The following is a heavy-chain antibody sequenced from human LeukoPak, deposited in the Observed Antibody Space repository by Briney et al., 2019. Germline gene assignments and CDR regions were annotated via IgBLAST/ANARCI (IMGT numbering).Heavy chain of an antibody. CDR1: GDSISGSDYY. CDR2: IFHSGTT. D-gene: IGHD4-17*01. CDR3: ARHARATVYEAHSSLHS. Sequence: SETLSLTCSVSGDSISGSDYYWSWIRQPPGKGLEWIGYIFHSGTTYYNPSLKSRLTLSVDTSQNQFSLKVKSLTAADTAVYYCARHARATVYEAHSSLHSWDHGILVTVSP. J-gene: IGHJ5*01. V-gene: IGHV4-30-4*01.